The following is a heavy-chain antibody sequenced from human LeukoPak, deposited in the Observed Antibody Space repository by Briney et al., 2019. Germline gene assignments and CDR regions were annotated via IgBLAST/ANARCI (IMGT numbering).Heavy chain of an antibody. CDR3: ASCREDGSGSLFLGWFDP. CDR1: GGTFSSYA. D-gene: IGHD3-10*01. CDR2: IIPIFGTA. J-gene: IGHJ5*02. V-gene: IGHV1-69*06. Sequence: SVKVSCKASGGTFSSYAISWVRQAPGQGREWRGGIIPIFGTANYAQKFQGRVTITADKSTSTAYMELSSLRSEDTAVYYCASCREDGSGSLFLGWFDPWGQGTLVTVSS.